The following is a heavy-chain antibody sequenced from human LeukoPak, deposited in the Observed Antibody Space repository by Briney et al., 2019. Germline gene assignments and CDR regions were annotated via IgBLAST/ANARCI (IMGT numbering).Heavy chain of an antibody. Sequence: SETLSLTCTVSGGSISGSSYYWSWIRQPPGKGLEWIGYISYSGSTSYNPSLKSRVTISVDTSKNQFSLKLSSVTAADTAVYYCAREPPDSSWYGNWFDPWGQGTLVTVSS. V-gene: IGHV4-61*01. CDR2: ISYSGST. CDR1: GGSISGSSYY. D-gene: IGHD6-13*01. J-gene: IGHJ5*02. CDR3: AREPPDSSWYGNWFDP.